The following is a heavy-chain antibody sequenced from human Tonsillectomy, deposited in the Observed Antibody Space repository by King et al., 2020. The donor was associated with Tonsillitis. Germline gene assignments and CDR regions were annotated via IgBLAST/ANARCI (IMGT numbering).Heavy chain of an antibody. V-gene: IGHV1-18*01. CDR2: XXXXXXXX. D-gene: IGHD3-22*01. CDR3: ARDSYYYDSSGYYENYYYYGMDV. Sequence: QLVQSGAEVKKPGASVKVSCKASGYTFTSXGISWVRXXPGQGXXXMXXXXXXXXXXXXXXXXXXXVTMTTDXXXSTAYMELXXLXSDDTAVYXXARDSYYYDSSGYYENYYYYGMDVWGQGTTVTVSS. J-gene: IGHJ6*02. CDR1: GYTFTSXG.